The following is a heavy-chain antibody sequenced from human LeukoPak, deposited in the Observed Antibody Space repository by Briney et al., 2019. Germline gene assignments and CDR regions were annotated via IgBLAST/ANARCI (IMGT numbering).Heavy chain of an antibody. CDR1: GYTFTGYY. CDR2: INPSSGGT. V-gene: IGHV1-2*02. Sequence: ASVKVSCKASGYTFTGYYMHWMRQAPGQGLEWMGWINPSSGGTNYAQKFQGRVTMTRATSISTAYMEMSSLRSDDTAVYFCARTPLGRWELLGDYWGQGTLVTVSS. CDR3: ARTPLGRWELLGDY. D-gene: IGHD1-26*01. J-gene: IGHJ4*02.